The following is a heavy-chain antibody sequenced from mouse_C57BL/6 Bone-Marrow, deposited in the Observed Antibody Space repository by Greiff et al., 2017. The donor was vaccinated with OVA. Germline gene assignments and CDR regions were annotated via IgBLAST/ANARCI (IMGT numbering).Heavy chain of an antibody. Sequence: QVQLQQSGAELVRPGASVKLSCKASGYTFTDYYINWVKQRPGQGLEWIARIYPGSGNTYYNEKFKGKATLTAEKSSSTAYMQLSSLTSEDSAVYFCAREGYDDPAWFAYWGQGTLVTVSA. D-gene: IGHD2-2*01. V-gene: IGHV1-76*01. CDR1: GYTFTDYY. CDR2: IYPGSGNT. J-gene: IGHJ3*01. CDR3: AREGYDDPAWFAY.